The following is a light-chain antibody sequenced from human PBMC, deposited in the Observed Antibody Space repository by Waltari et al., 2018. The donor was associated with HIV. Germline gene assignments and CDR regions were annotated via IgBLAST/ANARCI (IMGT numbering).Light chain of an antibody. CDR1: QSPLHSNGYNY. J-gene: IGKJ3*01. Sequence: DIVMTQSPLSLPVTPGEPASIPCRSSQSPLHSNGYNYLDWYLQKPGQSPQLLIYLGSTRAAGVPDRFSGSESGADFTLKISRVETGDVGVYYCMQALQAPTFGPGAKVDIK. CDR2: LGS. CDR3: MQALQAPT. V-gene: IGKV2-28*01.